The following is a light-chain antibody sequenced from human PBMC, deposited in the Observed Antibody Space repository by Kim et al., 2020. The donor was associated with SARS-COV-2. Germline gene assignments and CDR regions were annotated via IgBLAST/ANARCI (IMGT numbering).Light chain of an antibody. CDR1: SSNIGNNY. V-gene: IGLV1-51*01. CDR3: AAWDTSLTAMI. J-gene: IGLJ2*01. CDR2: DNN. Sequence: QSILTQPPSVSAAPGQKVAISCSGSSSNIGNNYVSWYQHLPETAPKLLIYDNNKRPSAIPDRFSGSKSGTSVTLDITGLQSGDEADYYCAAWDTSLTAMIFGGGTQLTVL.